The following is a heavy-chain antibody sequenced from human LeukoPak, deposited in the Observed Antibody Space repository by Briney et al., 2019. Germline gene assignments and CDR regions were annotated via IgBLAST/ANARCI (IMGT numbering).Heavy chain of an antibody. CDR3: ARGGRGWYFDL. J-gene: IGHJ2*01. V-gene: IGHV1-69*13. Sequence: SVKVSCKASGGTFSSYAISWVRQAPGQGLEWMGWISAYNGNTNYAQKFQGRVTITADESTSTAYMELSSLRSGDTAVYYCARGGRGWYFDLWGRGTLVTVSS. D-gene: IGHD3-16*01. CDR2: ISAYNGNT. CDR1: GGTFSSYA.